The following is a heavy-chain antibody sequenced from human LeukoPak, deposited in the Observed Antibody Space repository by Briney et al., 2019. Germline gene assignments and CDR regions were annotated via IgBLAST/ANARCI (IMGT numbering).Heavy chain of an antibody. Sequence: QPGGSLRLSCAASGFTFSSYWMSWVRQAPGKGLEWVANIKQDGSEKYYVDPVKGRFTISRDNSKNTLYLQMNSLRAEDTAVYYCAKGPKRYNILTGYFVIETAFDIWGQGTMVTVSS. CDR3: AKGPKRYNILTGYFVIETAFDI. V-gene: IGHV3-7*01. D-gene: IGHD3-9*01. CDR2: IKQDGSEK. CDR1: GFTFSSYW. J-gene: IGHJ3*02.